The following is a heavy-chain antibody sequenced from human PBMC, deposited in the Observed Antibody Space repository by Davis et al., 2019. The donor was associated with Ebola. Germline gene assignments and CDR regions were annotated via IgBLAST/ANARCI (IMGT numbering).Heavy chain of an antibody. CDR1: GGTFSSYA. D-gene: IGHD3-3*01. J-gene: IGHJ4*02. Sequence: KVSCKASGGTFSSYAISWVRQAPGQGLEWMGGIIPIFGTANYAQKFQGRVTITADESTSTAYMELSSLRSEDTAVYYCARAKMGVVMRFDYWGQGTLVTVSS. CDR3: ARAKMGVVMRFDY. V-gene: IGHV1-69*01. CDR2: IIPIFGTA.